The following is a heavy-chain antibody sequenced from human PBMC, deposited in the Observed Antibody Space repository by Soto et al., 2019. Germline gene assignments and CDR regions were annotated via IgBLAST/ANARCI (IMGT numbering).Heavy chain of an antibody. V-gene: IGHV3-30*03. CDR3: ARGGPSTSYYLSL. Sequence: GGSLRLSCAASGFTFSSYGMHWVRQAPGKGLEWVAVISYDGSNKYYADSVKGRFTISRDNSKNTLYLQMNSLRAEDTAVYYCARGGPSTSYYLSLWGQGTQVTVSS. D-gene: IGHD2-2*01. CDR1: GFTFSSYG. CDR2: ISYDGSNK. J-gene: IGHJ4*02.